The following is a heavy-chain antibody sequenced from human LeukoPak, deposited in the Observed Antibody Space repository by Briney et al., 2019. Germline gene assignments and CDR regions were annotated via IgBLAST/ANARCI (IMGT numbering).Heavy chain of an antibody. CDR3: AKAELSSSSTAPYFDY. Sequence: GGSLRLSCTTSGFTFSSFVMHWVRQAPGKGLEWVSGISWNSGSIGYADSVKGRFTISRDNAKNSLYLQMNSLRAEDMALYYCAKAELSSSSTAPYFDYWGQGTLVTVSS. CDR2: ISWNSGSI. V-gene: IGHV3-9*03. J-gene: IGHJ4*02. CDR1: GFTFSSFV. D-gene: IGHD6-6*01.